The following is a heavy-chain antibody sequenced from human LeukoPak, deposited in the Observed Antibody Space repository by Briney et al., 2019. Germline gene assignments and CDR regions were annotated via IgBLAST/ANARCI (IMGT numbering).Heavy chain of an antibody. V-gene: IGHV4-39*01. CDR1: GGSISSSSHY. D-gene: IGHD3-22*01. CDR3: ARALGIPLGYYDSSGYYLYFDY. CDR2: IYYSGST. J-gene: IGHJ4*02. Sequence: SETLSLTCTVSGGSISSSSHYWGWTRQPPGKGLEWIGSIYYSGSTYYNPSLKSRVTISVDTSKNQFSLKLSSVTAADTAVYYCARALGIPLGYYDSSGYYLYFDYWGQGTLVTVSS.